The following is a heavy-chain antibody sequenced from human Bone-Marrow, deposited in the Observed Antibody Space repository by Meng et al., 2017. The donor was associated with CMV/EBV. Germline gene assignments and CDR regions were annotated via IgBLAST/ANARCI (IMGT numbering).Heavy chain of an antibody. Sequence: LSCTVSGGSVSSGSYYWSWIRQPPGKGLEWIGYIYYSGSTNYNPSLKSRVTISVDTSKNQFSLKLSSVTAADTALYNCARGLPNGYAFDIWGQGTRVTVSS. CDR2: IYYSGST. CDR1: GGSVSSGSYY. CDR3: ARGLPNGYAFDI. D-gene: IGHD2-21*02. V-gene: IGHV4-61*01. J-gene: IGHJ3*02.